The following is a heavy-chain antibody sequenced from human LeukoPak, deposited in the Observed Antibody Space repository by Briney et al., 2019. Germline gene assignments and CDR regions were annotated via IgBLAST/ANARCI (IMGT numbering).Heavy chain of an antibody. V-gene: IGHV1-2*02. CDR2: INPNRGGT. J-gene: IGHJ4*02. Sequence: ASVKVSCKASGYTFTGYYMHWVRQAPGQGLEWMGWINPNRGGTNNAQKFQGRVTMTRDTSISTAYMELSRLRSDDTAVYYCARDYTIFGVVPEYYFDYWGQGTLVTVSS. CDR1: GYTFTGYY. D-gene: IGHD3-3*01. CDR3: ARDYTIFGVVPEYYFDY.